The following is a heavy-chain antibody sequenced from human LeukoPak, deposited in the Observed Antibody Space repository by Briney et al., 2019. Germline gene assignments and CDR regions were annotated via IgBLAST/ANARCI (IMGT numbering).Heavy chain of an antibody. Sequence: ASVKVSCKVSGYTLTELSMHWVRQAPGKGLEWMGGFDPEDGETIYAQKFQGRVTMTEDTSTDTAYMELSSLRSEDTAVYYCARGIHIVVVTATSLDYWGQGTLVTVSS. V-gene: IGHV1-24*01. CDR1: GYTLTELS. J-gene: IGHJ4*02. CDR3: ARGIHIVVVTATSLDY. D-gene: IGHD2-21*02. CDR2: FDPEDGET.